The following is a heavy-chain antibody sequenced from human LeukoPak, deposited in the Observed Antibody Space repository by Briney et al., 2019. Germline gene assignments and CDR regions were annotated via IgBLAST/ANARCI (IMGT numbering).Heavy chain of an antibody. Sequence: GGSLRLSCAASGFTSASGSTFSSYWMHWVRQAPGKGLVWVSRINSDGSSTSYADSVKGRFTISRDNAKNTLYLQMNSLRAEDTAVYYCAREVEGQLWPFNYFDYWGQGTLVTVSS. CDR3: AREVEGQLWPFNYFDY. CDR2: INSDGSST. CDR1: GSTFSSYW. V-gene: IGHV3-74*01. J-gene: IGHJ4*02. D-gene: IGHD5-18*01.